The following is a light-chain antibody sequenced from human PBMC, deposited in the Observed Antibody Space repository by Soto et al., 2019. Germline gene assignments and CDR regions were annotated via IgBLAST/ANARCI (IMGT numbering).Light chain of an antibody. CDR2: AAS. V-gene: IGKV1-39*01. CDR3: QQSYSTPPG. CDR1: QSISSY. J-gene: IGKJ1*01. Sequence: DIQMTQSPSSLSASVGDRVTTTCRASQSISSYLNWYQQKPGKAPKLLIYAASSLQSGVPSRLSGSGSGTDFTLTISSLQPEDFATYYCQQSYSTPPGFGQGTKVEIK.